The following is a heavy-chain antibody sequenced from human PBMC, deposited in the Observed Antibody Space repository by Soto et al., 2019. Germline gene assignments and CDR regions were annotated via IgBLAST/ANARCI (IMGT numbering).Heavy chain of an antibody. D-gene: IGHD5-18*01. Sequence: GGSLRLSCAASGFTFSSYGMHWVRQAPGKGLEWVAVIWYDGSNKYYADSVKGRFTIYRDNSKNTLYLQMNSLRAEDTAVYYCARDLYSYDPNRDYYYYGMDVWGQGTTVTVSS. CDR3: ARDLYSYDPNRDYYYYGMDV. J-gene: IGHJ6*02. CDR2: IWYDGSNK. V-gene: IGHV3-33*01. CDR1: GFTFSSYG.